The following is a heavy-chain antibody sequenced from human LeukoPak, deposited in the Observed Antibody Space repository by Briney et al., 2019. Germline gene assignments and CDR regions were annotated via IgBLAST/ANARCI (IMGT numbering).Heavy chain of an antibody. CDR1: GFTFSIYS. CDR3: ARGGTAVARGEY. V-gene: IGHV3-48*01. J-gene: IGHJ4*02. CDR2: ISNSGSTT. Sequence: GGSLRLSCAASGFTFSIYSMNWVRQAPGKGLEWVSYISNSGSTTYYADSVKGRFTISRDNAKNSLYLQMNSLRVEDTAVYYCARGGTAVARGEYWGQGTLVTVSS. D-gene: IGHD6-19*01.